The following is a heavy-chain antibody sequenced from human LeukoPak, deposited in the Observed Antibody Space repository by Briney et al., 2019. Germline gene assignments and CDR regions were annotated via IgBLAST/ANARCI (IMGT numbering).Heavy chain of an antibody. Sequence: PGGSLRLSCAASGFTLSRYWMSWVRQAPGKGLEWVANIKQDGSEKYYVDSVKGRFTISRDNAKNSLYLQMNSLRAEDTAVYYCARADYDFWSGYPYYFDYWGREPWSPSPQ. J-gene: IGHJ4*02. CDR3: ARADYDFWSGYPYYFDY. CDR2: IKQDGSEK. D-gene: IGHD3-3*01. V-gene: IGHV3-7*04. CDR1: GFTLSRYW.